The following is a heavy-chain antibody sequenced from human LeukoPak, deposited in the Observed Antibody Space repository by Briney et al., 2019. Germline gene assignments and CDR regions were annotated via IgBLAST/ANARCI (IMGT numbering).Heavy chain of an antibody. Sequence: SETLSLTCTVSGDSISSSRSYWGWIRQPPGKGLEWIGEINHSGSTNYNPSLKSRVTISVDTSKNQFSLKLSSVTAADTAVYYCARGQNSWFRYWGQGTLVTVSS. V-gene: IGHV4-39*07. D-gene: IGHD6-13*01. CDR1: GDSISSSRSY. CDR3: ARGQNSWFRY. CDR2: INHSGST. J-gene: IGHJ4*02.